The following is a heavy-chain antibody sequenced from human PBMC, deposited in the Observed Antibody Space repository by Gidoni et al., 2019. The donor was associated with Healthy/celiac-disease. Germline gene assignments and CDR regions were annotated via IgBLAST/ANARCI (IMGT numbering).Heavy chain of an antibody. V-gene: IGHV3-23*01. D-gene: IGHD3-16*01. J-gene: IGHJ4*02. CDR2: ISGSGGST. CDR1: GVTFSSYA. Sequence: VQLLASGGGLVQPGGSLRLFCAASGVTFSSYAMSWVSQAPGKGLEWVSAISGSGGSTYYADSVKGRFTTSRDNSKNTLYLQMNSLRAEDTAVYYCAKDGLGGFDYWGQGTLVTVSS. CDR3: AKDGLGGFDY.